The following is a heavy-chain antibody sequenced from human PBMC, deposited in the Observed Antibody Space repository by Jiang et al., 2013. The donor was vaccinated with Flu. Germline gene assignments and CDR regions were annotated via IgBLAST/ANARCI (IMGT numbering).Heavy chain of an antibody. CDR2: IYYSGST. D-gene: IGHD5-18*01. CDR1: GGSISSYY. J-gene: IGHJ6*02. CDR3: AGGYSYGSYYYYGMDV. V-gene: IGHV4-59*13. Sequence: LLKPSETLSLTCTVSGGSISSYYWSWIRQPPGKGLEWIGYIYYSGSTNYNPSLKSRVTISVDTSKNQFSLKLSSVTAADTAVYYCAGGYSYGSYYYYGMDVWGQGTTVTVSS.